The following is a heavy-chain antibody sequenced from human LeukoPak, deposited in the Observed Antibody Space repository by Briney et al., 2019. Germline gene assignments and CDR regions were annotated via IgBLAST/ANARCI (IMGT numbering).Heavy chain of an antibody. CDR2: ITGSGDYT. V-gene: IGHV3-23*01. J-gene: IGHJ2*01. Sequence: GGSLRLSCAASGFTFSSSAMGWVRQAPGKGLEWVSSITGSGDYTYYADSVKGRFTISRDNSKNTLYLQMNSLRAEDTAVYYCASRIAVAVFDLWGRGTLVTVSS. CDR3: ASRIAVAVFDL. D-gene: IGHD6-19*01. CDR1: GFTFSSSA.